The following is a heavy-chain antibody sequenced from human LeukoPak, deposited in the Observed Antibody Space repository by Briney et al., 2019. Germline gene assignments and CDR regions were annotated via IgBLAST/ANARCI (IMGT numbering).Heavy chain of an antibody. CDR2: IYYSGST. D-gene: IGHD3-3*01. CDR1: GGSMSSKY. J-gene: IGHJ4*02. CDR3: ARGVWSLDY. V-gene: IGHV4-59*12. Sequence: SETLSLTCTVSGGSMSSKYWSWIRQPPGKGLEWIGYIYYSGSTNYNPSLKSRVTTSVDTSKNHFSLKLSSVTAADTAVYYCARGVWSLDYWGQGTLVTVSS.